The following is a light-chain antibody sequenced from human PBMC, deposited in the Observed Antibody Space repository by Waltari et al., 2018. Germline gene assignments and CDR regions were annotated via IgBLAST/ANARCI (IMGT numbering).Light chain of an antibody. J-gene: IGLJ1*01. CDR1: STDVGAYNC. CDR2: QVT. V-gene: IGLV2-8*01. Sequence: QSALTQPPSPSGSPGQSVTISCTGTSTDVGAYNCVSRYKRDPDKAPKLMVYQVTKRPSGGPDRFSGSKSGNTAALTGSGLQAEDEADYYCISYAGNNKYVLGAGTKVTVL. CDR3: ISYAGNNKYV.